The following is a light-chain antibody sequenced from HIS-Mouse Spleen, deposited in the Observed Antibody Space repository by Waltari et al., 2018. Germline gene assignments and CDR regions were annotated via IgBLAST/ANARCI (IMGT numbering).Light chain of an antibody. CDR2: DVS. CDR3: SSYTSSSTWV. V-gene: IGLV2-14*03. CDR1: SSDVGGYNY. J-gene: IGLJ3*02. Sequence: QSALTQPASVSGSPGQSITISCTGTSSDVGGYNYVSWYQQHPGKAPKPMIYDVSNRPSGVSNRFSVSKSGNTASLTISGLQAEDEADYYCSSYTSSSTWVFGGGTKLTVL.